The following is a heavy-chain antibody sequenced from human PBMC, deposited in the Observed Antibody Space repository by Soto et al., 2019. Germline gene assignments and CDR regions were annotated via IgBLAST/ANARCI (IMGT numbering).Heavy chain of an antibody. CDR3: ARDVGFLECLGY. Sequence: EVQLLESGGGLVQPGGSLRLSCAASGFTFSRYWMHWVRQAPGKGLVWVSRINSDGSSTSYADSVKGRFTISRDNAKNTLYLQMNSLRAEDTAVYYCARDVGFLECLGYWGLGTLVTVSS. J-gene: IGHJ4*02. D-gene: IGHD3-3*01. V-gene: IGHV3-74*01. CDR2: INSDGSST. CDR1: GFTFSRYW.